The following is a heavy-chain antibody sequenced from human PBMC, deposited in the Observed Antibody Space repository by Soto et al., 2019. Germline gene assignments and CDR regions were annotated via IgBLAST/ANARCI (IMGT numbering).Heavy chain of an antibody. Sequence: EVQVLESGGGSVQPGGSLRLSCAASGFTFSNFAMSWVRHAPGKGLEWVSEITGSTGTTYYADSVKGRFVISRDNSKNTLHLQMNSPRAEDTAVYYCAKDTSSSPHYMDVWGKGATVTVSS. CDR2: ITGSTGTT. CDR1: GFTFSNFA. V-gene: IGHV3-23*01. J-gene: IGHJ6*03. CDR3: AKDTSSSPHYMDV. D-gene: IGHD2-2*01.